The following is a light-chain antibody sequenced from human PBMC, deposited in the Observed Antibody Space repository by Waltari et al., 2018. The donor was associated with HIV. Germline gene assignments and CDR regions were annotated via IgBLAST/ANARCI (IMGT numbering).Light chain of an antibody. V-gene: IGLV2-11*01. CDR3: CSYAGSDTFVL. CDR2: DVS. J-gene: IGLJ2*01. CDR1: SSDVGAYDY. Sequence: QSALTQPRSVSGSPGQSVSISCTGTSSDVGAYDYVSWYQQHPGKAPKLMIFDVSKRPSGVPARFSCSKADHAASLPISGLQAEDEADYYCCSYAGSDTFVLFGGGTKLTIL.